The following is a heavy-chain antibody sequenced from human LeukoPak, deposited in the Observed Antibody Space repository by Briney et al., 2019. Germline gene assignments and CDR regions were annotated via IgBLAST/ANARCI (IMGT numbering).Heavy chain of an antibody. CDR2: IYYSGST. CDR3: ARGQAVNWNYDY. Sequence: SETLSLTCTVSGGSTSTYYWSWIRQPPGKGLEWIGYIYYSGSTNYNPSLKSRVTISIDTFKNHFSLKLSSVTAADTAVYYCARGQAVNWNYDYWGQGTLVTVSS. D-gene: IGHD1-7*01. CDR1: GGSTSTYY. J-gene: IGHJ4*02. V-gene: IGHV4-59*01.